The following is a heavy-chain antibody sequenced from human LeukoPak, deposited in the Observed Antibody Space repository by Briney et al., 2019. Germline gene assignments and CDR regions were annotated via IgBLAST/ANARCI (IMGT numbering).Heavy chain of an antibody. CDR2: MNPNSGNT. V-gene: IGHV1-8*01. D-gene: IGHD1-1*01. J-gene: IGHJ4*02. CDR3: AKDKARYGTTQVDY. CDR1: GYTFTSYD. Sequence: ASVKLSCKASGYTFTSYDINWVRQATGQGHERRGWMNPNSGNTGYAQKFQGRVTMTRNTSISTAYMELSSLRHEDTAVYYCAKDKARYGTTQVDYWGQGTLVTVSS.